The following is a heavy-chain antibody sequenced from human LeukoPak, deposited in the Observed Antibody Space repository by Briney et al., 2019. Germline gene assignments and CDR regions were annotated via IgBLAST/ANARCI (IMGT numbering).Heavy chain of an antibody. Sequence: PGGSLRLSCAASGFTFSAYSLNWVRQAPGKGLEWVSYITPSSTTIYYADSVKGRFTISRDDAKNSLYLQMNSLRAEDTAVYYCAREGIGAGYDYFDYWGQGTLVTVSS. CDR3: AREGIGAGYDYFDY. V-gene: IGHV3-48*04. CDR2: ITPSSTTI. D-gene: IGHD5-12*01. J-gene: IGHJ4*02. CDR1: GFTFSAYS.